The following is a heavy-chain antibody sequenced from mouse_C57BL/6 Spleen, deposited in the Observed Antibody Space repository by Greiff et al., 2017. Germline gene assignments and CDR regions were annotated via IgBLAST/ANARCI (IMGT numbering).Heavy chain of an antibody. D-gene: IGHD3-2*02. Sequence: QVQLQQPGAELVMPGASVKLSCKASGYTFTSYWMHWVKQRPGQGLEWIGEIDPSDSYTNYNQKFKGKSTLTVDKSSSTAYMQLSSLTSEDSAVYYCARQTAQATRFDYWGQGTTHSLL. CDR1: GYTFTSYW. CDR2: IDPSDSYT. V-gene: IGHV1-69*01. CDR3: ARQTAQATRFDY. J-gene: IGHJ2*01.